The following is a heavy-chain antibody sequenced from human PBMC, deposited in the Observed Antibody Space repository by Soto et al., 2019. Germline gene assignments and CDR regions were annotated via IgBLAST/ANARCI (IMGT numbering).Heavy chain of an antibody. CDR3: ARHRTPLYYYILSGYYIRDRAFDI. CDR2: IYYSGST. Sequence: SETLSLTCTVSGGSISSYYWSWIRQPPGKGLEWIGYIYYSGSTNYNPSLKSRVTISVDTSKNQFSLKLSSVTAADTAVYYCARHRTPLYYYILSGYYIRDRAFDISCQAPMVSVSS. D-gene: IGHD3-9*01. CDR1: GGSISSYY. J-gene: IGHJ3*02. V-gene: IGHV4-59*08.